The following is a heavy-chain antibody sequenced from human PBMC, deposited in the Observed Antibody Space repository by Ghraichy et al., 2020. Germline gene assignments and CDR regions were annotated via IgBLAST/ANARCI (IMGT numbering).Heavy chain of an antibody. Sequence: GGSLRLSCAASGFTFSSYAMHWVRQAPGKGLEWVAVISYDGSNKYYADSVKGRFTISRDNSKNTLYLQMNSLRAEDTAVYYCARDPGPYGCNSFGYYWGQGTLVTVSS. D-gene: IGHD4-23*01. CDR2: ISYDGSNK. CDR3: ARDPGPYGCNSFGYY. V-gene: IGHV3-30-3*01. J-gene: IGHJ4*02. CDR1: GFTFSSYA.